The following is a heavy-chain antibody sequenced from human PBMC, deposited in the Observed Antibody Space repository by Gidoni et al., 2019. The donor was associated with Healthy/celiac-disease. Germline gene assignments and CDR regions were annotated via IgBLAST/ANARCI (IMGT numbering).Heavy chain of an antibody. V-gene: IGHV3-33*01. CDR3: ARFEGGDY. CDR1: GFTFSSYG. Sequence: QVQLVESGGGVVQPGRSLRLSCAGSGFTFSSYGMHWVRQAPGKGLEWVAVIGYDGSNKYYADSVKGRFTISRDNSKNTLYLQMNSLRAEDTAVYYCARFEGGDYWGQGTLVTVSS. CDR2: IGYDGSNK. J-gene: IGHJ4*02. D-gene: IGHD3-16*01.